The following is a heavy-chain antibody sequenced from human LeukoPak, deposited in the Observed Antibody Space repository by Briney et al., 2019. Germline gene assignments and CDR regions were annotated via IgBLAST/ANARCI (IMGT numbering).Heavy chain of an antibody. Sequence: GGSLRLSCAASGFTFSSYAMSWVRQAPGKGLEWVSAISGSGGSTYYADSVKGRFTISRDNSKNTLYLQMNSLRAEDTAVYYCARDGDIYYDSSGDAFDIWGQGTMVTVSS. V-gene: IGHV3-23*01. CDR3: ARDGDIYYDSSGDAFDI. CDR2: ISGSGGST. CDR1: GFTFSSYA. D-gene: IGHD3-22*01. J-gene: IGHJ3*02.